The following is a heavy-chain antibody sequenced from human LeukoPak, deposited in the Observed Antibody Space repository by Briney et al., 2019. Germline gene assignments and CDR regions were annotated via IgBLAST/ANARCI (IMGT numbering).Heavy chain of an antibody. D-gene: IGHD6-19*01. CDR1: GFTVSSNY. CDR2: IYSGGGT. V-gene: IGHV3-53*01. Sequence: GGSLRLSCTVSGFTVSSNYMTWVRQAPGKGLEWVSVIYSGGGTYYADSVKGRFTISRDNFKNTLYLQMNSLRAEDTAAYYCAKWRRGGWSLDYWGQGTLVTVSS. CDR3: AKWRRGGWSLDY. J-gene: IGHJ4*02.